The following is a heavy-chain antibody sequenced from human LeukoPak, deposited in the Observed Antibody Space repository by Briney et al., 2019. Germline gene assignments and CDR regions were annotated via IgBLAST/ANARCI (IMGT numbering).Heavy chain of an antibody. CDR2: IYMGTT. Sequence: SETLSLTCTVSGGSISTFFWTWIRQTAGKGLEWIGRIYMGTTYYNPSVESRATISVDTSNNRFSLKLTSVTAADTAVYYCARHHDEWLLPGFDLWGRGTLVTVSS. J-gene: IGHJ2*01. CDR3: ARHHDEWLLPGFDL. V-gene: IGHV4-4*07. CDR1: GGSISTFF. D-gene: IGHD3-22*01.